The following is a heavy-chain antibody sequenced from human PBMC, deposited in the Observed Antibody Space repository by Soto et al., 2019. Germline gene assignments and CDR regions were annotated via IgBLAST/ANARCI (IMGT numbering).Heavy chain of an antibody. CDR3: ATRPCEVNYYGVFDY. CDR2: INPSGGST. CDR1: GYTFTSYY. D-gene: IGHD3-22*01. J-gene: IGHJ4*02. V-gene: IGHV1-46*01. Sequence: GASVKVSCKASGYTFTSYYMHWVRQAPGQGLEWMGIINPSGGSTSYAQKFQGRVTMTRDTSTSTVYMELNSLRAEDTAVYYCATRPCEVNYYGVFDYWGQGALVTVSS.